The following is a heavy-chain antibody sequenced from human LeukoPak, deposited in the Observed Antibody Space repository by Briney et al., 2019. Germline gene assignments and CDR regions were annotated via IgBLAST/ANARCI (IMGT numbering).Heavy chain of an antibody. J-gene: IGHJ1*01. CDR2: IYSGGST. V-gene: IGHV3-66*02. D-gene: IGHD4-23*01. CDR1: GFTVSSNY. Sequence: GGSLRLSCAASGFTVSSNYMSWVRQAPGKGLEWVSLIYSGGSTYYADSVKGRFTISRDNSKNTLYLQMNSLRAEDTAVYYCARFYGDNSEYFQHWGQGTLVTVSS. CDR3: ARFYGDNSEYFQH.